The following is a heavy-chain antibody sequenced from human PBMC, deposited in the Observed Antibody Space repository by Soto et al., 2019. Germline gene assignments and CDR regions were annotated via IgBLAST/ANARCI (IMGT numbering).Heavy chain of an antibody. D-gene: IGHD6-13*01. V-gene: IGHV3-72*01. J-gene: IGHJ4*02. CDR2: ARNRAGSYTT. CDR3: SNSPVGKIGSG. CDR1: GFSFSDHH. Sequence: EVQLVESGGGLAKPGGSLRLSCVGSGFSFSDHHMDWVRQAPGKGLEWVGRARNRAGSYTTEYAASVKGRFTISRDDSKNSLYVQMNSLKTEDTAVYYCSNSPVGKIGSGWGQGTLVTVSS.